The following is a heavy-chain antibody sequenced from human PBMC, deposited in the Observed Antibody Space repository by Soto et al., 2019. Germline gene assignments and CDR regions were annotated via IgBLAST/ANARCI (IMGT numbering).Heavy chain of an antibody. Sequence: QVQLVESGGGVVQPGGSMRLSCAASGFTFSYYGFHWVRQAPGKGLEWVAVMHTGGNEKYYVDSVKGRFTVSRDDSRNMDCLEMSGLRAEDTAEYFCARDADTTGHYSHFDLWGRGALVAVS. CDR3: ARDADTTGHYSHFDL. V-gene: IGHV3-33*08. CDR2: MHTGGNEK. J-gene: IGHJ4*02. CDR1: GFTFSYYG. D-gene: IGHD3-9*01.